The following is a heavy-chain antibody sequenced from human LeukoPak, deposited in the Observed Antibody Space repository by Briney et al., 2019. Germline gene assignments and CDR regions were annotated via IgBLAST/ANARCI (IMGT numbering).Heavy chain of an antibody. V-gene: IGHV3-7*01. Sequence: PGGSLRLSCAASGFTFRSYWMSWVRQAPGQGLEWVADIKQDGSKIYYVDSVKGRFAISRDNAKNSLFLETSSLRVEDTAVYYCASLWEMGYWGQGTLVTVSS. J-gene: IGHJ4*02. CDR1: GFTFRSYW. CDR2: IKQDGSKI. CDR3: ASLWEMGY. D-gene: IGHD5-24*01.